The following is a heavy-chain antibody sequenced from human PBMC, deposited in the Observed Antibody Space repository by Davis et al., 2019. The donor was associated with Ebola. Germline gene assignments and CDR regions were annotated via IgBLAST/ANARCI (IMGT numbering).Heavy chain of an antibody. V-gene: IGHV1-2*06. Sequence: SVNVSCQASGYTFTDYYIHWVRKAPGQGLEWIGRINPNSGGTKYAQKFQDRVTMPRDTSISTAYMELSRLKSDDTAVYYCAREIAVANTQGFDVWGQGTMVTVSS. CDR2: INPNSGGT. CDR1: GYTFTDYY. D-gene: IGHD6-19*01. CDR3: AREIAVANTQGFDV. J-gene: IGHJ3*01.